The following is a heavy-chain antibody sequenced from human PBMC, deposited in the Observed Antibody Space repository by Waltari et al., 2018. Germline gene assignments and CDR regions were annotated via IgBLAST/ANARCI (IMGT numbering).Heavy chain of an antibody. V-gene: IGHV4-34*01. CDR2: INHSGST. J-gene: IGHJ4*02. Sequence: QVQLQQWGAGLLKPSETLSLTCAVYGGSFSGYYWSWIRQPPGKGLEWIGEINHSGSTNYNPSLKRRVTISVDTSKNQFSLRLISVTAADTAVYYCARGGPHYYDSFWAGTAPGSYYFDYWGQGTLVTVSS. CDR1: GGSFSGYY. CDR3: ARGGPHYYDSFWAGTAPGSYYFDY. D-gene: IGHD3-22*01.